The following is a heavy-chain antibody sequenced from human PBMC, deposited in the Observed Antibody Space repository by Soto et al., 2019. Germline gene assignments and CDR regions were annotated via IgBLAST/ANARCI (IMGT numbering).Heavy chain of an antibody. J-gene: IGHJ4*02. CDR1: GDSISNYY. CDR2: FYYSGRT. Sequence: QVQLQESGPGLVKPSETLSLTCNVSGDSISNYYWSWIRQPPGKGLEWIGYFYYSGRTNYSPSLKCRVTMSVDTSKNQFSLKLSSVTAADTAVYYCARVDLNGYFDYWGQGTLVTVSS. CDR3: ARVDLNGYFDY. V-gene: IGHV4-59*01. D-gene: IGHD1-1*01.